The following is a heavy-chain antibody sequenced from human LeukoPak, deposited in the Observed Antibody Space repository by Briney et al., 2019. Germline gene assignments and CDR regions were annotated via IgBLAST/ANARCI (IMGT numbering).Heavy chain of an antibody. Sequence: GGSLRLSCAASGFTFDDYAMPWVRQAPGKGLEWVSGISWNSGSKDYAHSVKGRFTISGDNDKISLYLQMNNLRAEDTALYYCAKDGEIAAGGTRSYYFDYWGQGTLVTVSS. D-gene: IGHD6-13*01. V-gene: IGHV3-9*01. CDR1: GFTFDDYA. CDR2: ISWNSGSK. J-gene: IGHJ4*02. CDR3: AKDGEIAAGGTRSYYFDY.